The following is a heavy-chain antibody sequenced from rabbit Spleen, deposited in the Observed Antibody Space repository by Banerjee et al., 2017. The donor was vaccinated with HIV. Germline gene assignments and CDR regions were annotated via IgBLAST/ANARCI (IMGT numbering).Heavy chain of an antibody. D-gene: IGHD6-1*01. V-gene: IGHV1S45*01. Sequence: QEQLEESGGDLVKPGGTLTLTCKASGLDFSSSYWICWVRQAPGKGLEWIACIYVGSSVSTYYASWAKGRFTISKTSSTTVTLQMASLTAADTATYFCARYGRTNNAYDLWGQGTLVTVS. CDR2: IYVGSSVST. CDR1: GLDFSSSYW. CDR3: ARYGRTNNAYDL. J-gene: IGHJ4*01.